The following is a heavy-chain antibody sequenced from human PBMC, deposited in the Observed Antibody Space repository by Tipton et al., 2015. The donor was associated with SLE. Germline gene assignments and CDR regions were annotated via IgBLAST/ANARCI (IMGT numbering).Heavy chain of an antibody. CDR1: GFTFTDYY. V-gene: IGHV3-11*01. J-gene: IGHJ5*02. CDR2: IASSTSTK. CDR3: ARGRWELRA. D-gene: IGHD1-7*01. Sequence: SLRLSCAASGFTFTDYYMSWIRQAPGKGLEWISYIASSTSTKYYADSVKGRFVVSRDDAKNLLFLQLNSLRAEDTAMYYCARGRWELRAWGQGTLVIVSS.